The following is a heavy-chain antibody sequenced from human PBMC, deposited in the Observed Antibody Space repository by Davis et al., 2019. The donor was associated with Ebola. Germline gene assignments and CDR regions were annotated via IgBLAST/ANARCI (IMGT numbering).Heavy chain of an antibody. D-gene: IGHD4-17*01. J-gene: IGHJ4*02. CDR1: GYTFTSYG. V-gene: IGHV1-18*01. CDR2: ISAYNGNT. CDR3: ARGRGDYGDYGVDY. Sequence: ASVKVSCKASGYTFTSYGISWVRQAPGQGLEWMRWISAYNGNTNYAQKLQGRVTMTTDTSTSTAYMELRSLRSDDTAVYYCARGRGDYGDYGVDYWGQGTLVTVSS.